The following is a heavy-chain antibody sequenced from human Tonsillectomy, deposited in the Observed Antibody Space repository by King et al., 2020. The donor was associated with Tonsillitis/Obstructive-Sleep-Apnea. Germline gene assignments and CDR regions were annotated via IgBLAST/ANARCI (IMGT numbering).Heavy chain of an antibody. CDR3: ARGMVFGVVHGRLDY. CDR1: GGSISSGGYY. D-gene: IGHD3-3*01. J-gene: IGHJ4*02. Sequence: QLQESGPGLVKPSQTLSLTCTVSGGSISSGGYYWSWIRQHPGKGLEWIGYIYYSGSTYYNPSLKSRVTISVDTSKNQFSLKLSSVTAADTAVYYCARGMVFGVVHGRLDYWGQGTLVTVSS. V-gene: IGHV4-31*03. CDR2: IYYSGST.